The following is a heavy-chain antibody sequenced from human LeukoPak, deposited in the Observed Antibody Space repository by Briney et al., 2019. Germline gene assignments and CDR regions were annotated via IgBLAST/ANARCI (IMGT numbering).Heavy chain of an antibody. CDR1: GFTFSSYG. V-gene: IGHV3-30*02. Sequence: GGSLRLSCAASGFTFSSYGMRWVRQAPGKGLEWVAFIRYDGSNKYYADSVKGRFTISRDNSKNTLYLQMNSLRAEDTAVYYCAKEGHHSGSSLGYYYYYMDVWGKGTTVTISS. J-gene: IGHJ6*03. D-gene: IGHD1-26*01. CDR2: IRYDGSNK. CDR3: AKEGHHSGSSLGYYYYYMDV.